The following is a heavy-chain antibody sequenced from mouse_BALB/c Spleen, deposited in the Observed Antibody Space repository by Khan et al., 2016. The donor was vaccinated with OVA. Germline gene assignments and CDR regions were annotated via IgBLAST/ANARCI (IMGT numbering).Heavy chain of an antibody. J-gene: IGHJ3*01. CDR3: ASTGYFAWFAY. CDR2: IDPENGDT. V-gene: IGHV14-1*02. Sequence: VQLQQSGAELVRPGALVTLSCKASGFNIKDYYIHWVKQRPEQGLEWIGWIDPENGDTVYDPKFQDKATITSDTYSNTAYLQLSSLTSEDTTVYYCASTGYFAWFAYWGQGTLVTFSA. CDR1: GFNIKDYY.